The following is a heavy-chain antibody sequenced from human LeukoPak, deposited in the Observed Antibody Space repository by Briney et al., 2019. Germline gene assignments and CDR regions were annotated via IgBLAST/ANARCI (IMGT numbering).Heavy chain of an antibody. D-gene: IGHD3-10*01. Sequence: GGSLRLSCVASGFTFSSYAMHWVRQAPGKGLEWVAVISYDGSNKYYADSVKGRFTISRDNSKNTLYLQMNSLRAEDTAVYYCARGAYGPFDYWGQGTLVTVSS. J-gene: IGHJ4*02. CDR2: ISYDGSNK. CDR1: GFTFSSYA. V-gene: IGHV3-30-3*01. CDR3: ARGAYGPFDY.